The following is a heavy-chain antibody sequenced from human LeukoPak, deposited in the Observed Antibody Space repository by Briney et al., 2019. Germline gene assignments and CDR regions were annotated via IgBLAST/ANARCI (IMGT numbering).Heavy chain of an antibody. CDR3: ARDSGERGSGSYLIAY. Sequence: ASVKVSCKASGYTFTSYSISWVRQAPGQGLEWMAWISTYNSNTNYAQKLQGRVTMTTDTSTSTAYMELRSLRSDDTAVYYCARDSGERGSGSYLIAYWGQGTLVTVSS. D-gene: IGHD3-10*01. CDR1: GYTFTSYS. V-gene: IGHV1-18*01. CDR2: ISTYNSNT. J-gene: IGHJ4*02.